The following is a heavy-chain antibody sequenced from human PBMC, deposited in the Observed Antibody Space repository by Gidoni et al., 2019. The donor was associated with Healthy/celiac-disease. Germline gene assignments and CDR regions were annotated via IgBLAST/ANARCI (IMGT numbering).Heavy chain of an antibody. V-gene: IGHV3-23*01. CDR2: ISGSGGST. J-gene: IGHJ4*02. Sequence: EVPLLESGGGLVQPGGSLRLSCAASGFTFSSYAMSWVRQAPGKGREWVSAISGSGGSTYYADSVKGRFTISRDNSKNTLYLQMNSLRAEDTAVYYCAKEDGYYDSSGYYYFDYWGQGTLVTVSS. CDR3: AKEDGYYDSSGYYYFDY. CDR1: GFTFSSYA. D-gene: IGHD3-22*01.